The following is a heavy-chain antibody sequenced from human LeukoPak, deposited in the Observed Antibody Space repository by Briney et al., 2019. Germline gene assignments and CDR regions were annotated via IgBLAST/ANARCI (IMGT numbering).Heavy chain of an antibody. CDR2: ISESGSST. D-gene: IGHD4/OR15-4a*01. J-gene: IGHJ4*02. Sequence: GGSLRLSCAASGFTSSSYGMSWVRQAPGKGLEWVTTISESGSSTYYADSVKGRFTISRDNSKNTLYLQMNSLRAEDTAVYYCARRAGAYSHPYDYWGQGTLVTVSS. CDR3: ARRAGAYSHPYDY. CDR1: GFTSSSYG. V-gene: IGHV3-23*01.